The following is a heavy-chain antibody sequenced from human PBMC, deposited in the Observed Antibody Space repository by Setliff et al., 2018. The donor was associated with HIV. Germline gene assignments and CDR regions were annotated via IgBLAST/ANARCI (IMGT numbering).Heavy chain of an antibody. D-gene: IGHD3-22*01. CDR2: ISSSSNYI. V-gene: IGHV3-21*01. J-gene: IGHJ3*02. CDR1: GFTFSSYS. CDR3: ARVYYYDSSGSDAFDI. Sequence: SCAASGFTFSSYSINWVRQAPGKGLEWVSAISSSSNYIYYADSVKGRFTISRDNAKNSLYLQMNSLRAEDTAVYYCARVYYYDSSGSDAFDIWGQGTMVTVSS.